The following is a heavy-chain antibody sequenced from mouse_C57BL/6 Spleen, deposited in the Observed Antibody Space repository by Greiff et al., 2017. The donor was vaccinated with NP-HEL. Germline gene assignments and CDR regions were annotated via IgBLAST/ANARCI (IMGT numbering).Heavy chain of an antibody. V-gene: IGHV5-4*01. Sequence: EVQLVESGGGLVKPGGSLKLSCAASGFTFSSYAMSWVRQTPEKRLEWVATISDGGSYTYYPDNVKGRFTISRDNAKNNLYLQMSHLTSEATAMYYCARDGGLYAMDYWGQVTSVTVSS. D-gene: IGHD1-1*02. J-gene: IGHJ4*01. CDR2: ISDGGSYT. CDR1: GFTFSSYA. CDR3: ARDGGLYAMDY.